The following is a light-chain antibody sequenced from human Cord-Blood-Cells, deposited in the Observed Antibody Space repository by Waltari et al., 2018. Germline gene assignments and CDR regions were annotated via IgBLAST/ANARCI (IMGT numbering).Light chain of an antibody. V-gene: IGKV4-1*01. CDR3: QQYYSTLT. CDR1: QSVLYSSNNKNY. Sequence: IVMTQSPDSLAVSLGERATINCKSSQSVLYSSNNKNYLAWYQQKPGQPPKLLIYWASTRESGVPDRFSGSGSGTDFTLTINSLQAEDVAVYYCQQYYSTLTFGGGTKVEIK. J-gene: IGKJ4*01. CDR2: WAS.